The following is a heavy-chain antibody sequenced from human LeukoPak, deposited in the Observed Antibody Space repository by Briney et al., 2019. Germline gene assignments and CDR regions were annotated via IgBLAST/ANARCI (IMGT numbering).Heavy chain of an antibody. CDR1: GFTFTTYS. V-gene: IGHV3-49*04. CDR2: IRSKPYGGTT. CDR3: TRVLTMVRGDYYYMDV. Sequence: HPGGSLRLSCEASGFTFTTYSMTWVRQAPGKGLEWVGFIRSKPYGGTTEYASSVKGRFTISRDDSKSIAYLQMNSLKTEDTAVYYCTRVLTMVRGDYYYMDVWGKGTTVTVSS. J-gene: IGHJ6*03. D-gene: IGHD3-10*01.